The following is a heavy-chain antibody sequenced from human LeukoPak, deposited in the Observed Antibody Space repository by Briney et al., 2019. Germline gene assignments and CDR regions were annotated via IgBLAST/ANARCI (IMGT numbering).Heavy chain of an antibody. Sequence: ASVKVSCKASGYTFTGYYMHWVRQAPGQGLEWMGWINPNSGGTNYAQKFQGRVTMTRDTSISTAYMELSRLRSDDTAVYYCARDPIFGGFSPNWYFDYWGQGTLVTVSS. J-gene: IGHJ4*02. CDR2: INPNSGGT. D-gene: IGHD3-3*01. V-gene: IGHV1-2*02. CDR1: GYTFTGYY. CDR3: ARDPIFGGFSPNWYFDY.